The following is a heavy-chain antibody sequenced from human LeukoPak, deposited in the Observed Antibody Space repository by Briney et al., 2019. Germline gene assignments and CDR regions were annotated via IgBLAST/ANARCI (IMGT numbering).Heavy chain of an antibody. Sequence: SETLSLTCTVSGGSISSGDYYWSWIRQPPGKGLEWIGYIYQSGNTYYNPSLKSRVTISVDRSKNQFSLQLSSVTAADTAVYYCARGPYCSSTSCYNGMDVWGQGTTVTVSS. J-gene: IGHJ6*02. CDR2: IYQSGNT. CDR3: ARGPYCSSTSCYNGMDV. D-gene: IGHD2-2*02. CDR1: GGSISSGDYY. V-gene: IGHV4-30-4*01.